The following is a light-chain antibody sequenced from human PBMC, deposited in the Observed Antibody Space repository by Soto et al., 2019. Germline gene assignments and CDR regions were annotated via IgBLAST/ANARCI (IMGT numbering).Light chain of an antibody. Sequence: DIQMTQSPSSVSASVGDRVTITCRASQGISGNLAWYQQKPGKAPKLLIYSASSLQSGVPPRFSGSGSGPDVTLTISSLQPEDFAIYYCLQANRVPLSFGQGTRLEIK. CDR2: SAS. CDR1: QGISGN. V-gene: IGKV1-12*01. J-gene: IGKJ5*01. CDR3: LQANRVPLS.